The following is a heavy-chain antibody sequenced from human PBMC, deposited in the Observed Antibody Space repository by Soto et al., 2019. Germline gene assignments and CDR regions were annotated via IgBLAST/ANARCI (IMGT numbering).Heavy chain of an antibody. CDR1: GFSFSSYG. V-gene: IGHV3-30*18. D-gene: IGHD1-26*01. CDR2: ISYEGSKK. J-gene: IGHJ6*02. Sequence: LRLSCAASGFSFSSYGMHWVRQAPGKGLEWVAVISYEGSKKYYADSVKGRFTTSRDNSKNTLYLQMNSLRAEDTAAYYCAKINGGSSPVDLYYYYGMDVWGQGTTVTVSS. CDR3: AKINGGSSPVDLYYYYGMDV.